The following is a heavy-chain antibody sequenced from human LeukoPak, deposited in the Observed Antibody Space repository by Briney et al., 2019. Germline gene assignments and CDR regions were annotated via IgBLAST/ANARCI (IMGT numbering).Heavy chain of an antibody. CDR2: IWYDGSNK. V-gene: IGHV3-33*01. CDR3: ARPPVVGAPRFIFDY. J-gene: IGHJ4*02. CDR1: GFTFSSYG. Sequence: GGSLRLSCAASGFTFSSYGMHWVRQAPGKGLEWVAVIWYDGSNKYYADPVKGRFTISRDNSKNTLYLQMNSLRAEDTAVYYCARPPVVGAPRFIFDYWGQGTLVAVSS. D-gene: IGHD3-22*01.